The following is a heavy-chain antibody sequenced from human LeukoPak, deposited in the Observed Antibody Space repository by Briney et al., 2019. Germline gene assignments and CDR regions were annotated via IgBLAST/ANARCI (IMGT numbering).Heavy chain of an antibody. CDR3: ARDPAGIAAGGDY. V-gene: IGHV4-39*07. J-gene: IGHJ4*02. CDR2: IYYSGST. D-gene: IGHD6-13*01. CDR1: GGSISSSSYY. Sequence: SETLSLTCTVSGGSISSSSYYWGWIRQPPGKGLEWIGSIYYSGSTYYNPSLKSRVTISVDTSKNQFSLKLSSVTAADTAVYYCARDPAGIAAGGDYWGQGTLVTVSS.